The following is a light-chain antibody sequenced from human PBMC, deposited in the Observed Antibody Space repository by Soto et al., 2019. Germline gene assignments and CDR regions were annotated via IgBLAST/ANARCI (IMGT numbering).Light chain of an antibody. CDR2: VAS. Sequence: DIQLTQSPSFLSASVGDRVTITCRASQGISNYLAWYQQKPGKAPNLLIYVASTWQSVGPSRFSGSGSGTEFTLTINSLQPEDLATYYCQQLFSCPPTFGQGTRLEIK. J-gene: IGKJ5*01. V-gene: IGKV1-9*01. CDR1: QGISNY. CDR3: QQLFSCPPT.